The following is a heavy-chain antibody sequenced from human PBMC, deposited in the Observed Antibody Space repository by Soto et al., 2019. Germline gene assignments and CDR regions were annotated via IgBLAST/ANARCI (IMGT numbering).Heavy chain of an antibody. CDR2: INPSGGST. CDR1: GYTFTSYY. V-gene: IGHV1-46*01. CDR3: ARVADRRGYYYGMDV. Sequence: ASVKVSCKASGYTFTSYYMHWVRQAPGQGLEWMGIINPSGGSTSYAQKFQGRVTMTRDTSTSTVYMELSSLRSEDTAVYYCARVADRRGYYYGMDVWGQGTTVTVSS. D-gene: IGHD3-10*01. J-gene: IGHJ6*02.